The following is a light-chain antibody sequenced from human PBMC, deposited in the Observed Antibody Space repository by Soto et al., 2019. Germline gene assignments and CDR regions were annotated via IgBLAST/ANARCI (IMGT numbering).Light chain of an antibody. Sequence: EIVLTQSPATLSLSPGERXTLXXXASQSVSSYLAWYQQKPGQAPRLLIYDASNRATGIPARFSGSGSGTDFTLTISSLEPEXFAVYYCQQRSNWLLTFGGGTKVEIK. CDR1: QSVSSY. CDR3: QQRSNWLLT. CDR2: DAS. J-gene: IGKJ4*01. V-gene: IGKV3-11*01.